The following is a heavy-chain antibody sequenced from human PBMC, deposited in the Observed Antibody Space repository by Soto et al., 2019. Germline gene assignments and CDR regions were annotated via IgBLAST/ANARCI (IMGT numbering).Heavy chain of an antibody. V-gene: IGHV3-66*04. J-gene: IGHJ3*02. CDR1: GFTVSSNY. D-gene: IGHD3-22*01. CDR2: IYSGGST. Sequence: PGGSLRLSCAASGFTVSSNYMSWVRQAPGKGLEWVSVIYSGGSTYYADSVKGRFTISRDNSKNTLYLQMNSLRAEDTAVYDCARLPNYYDSSGYYSAGAFDIWGQRTMVTVSS. CDR3: ARLPNYYDSSGYYSAGAFDI.